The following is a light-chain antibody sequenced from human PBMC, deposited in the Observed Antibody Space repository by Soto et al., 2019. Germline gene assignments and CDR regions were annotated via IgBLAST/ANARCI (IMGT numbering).Light chain of an antibody. CDR3: SSYTSSRTLV. CDR2: EVS. J-gene: IGLJ2*01. Sequence: QSALTQPAYVSGSPGQSITISCTGTSSDVGGYNYVSWYQQHPGKAPKLMIYEVSYRPSGVSNRFSGSKSGNTASLTISGLQAEDEADYHCSSYTSSRTLVFGGGTQLTVL. CDR1: SSDVGGYNY. V-gene: IGLV2-14*01.